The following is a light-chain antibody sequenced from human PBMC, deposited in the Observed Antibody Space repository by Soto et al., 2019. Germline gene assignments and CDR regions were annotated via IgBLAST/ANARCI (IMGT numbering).Light chain of an antibody. J-gene: IGKJ3*01. CDR2: AAS. Sequence: AIRMTQSPSSFSASTGDRVTITCRASQGISSYLAWYQQKPGKAPKLLIYAASTLQSGVPSRFSGSGSGTDLTLTISCLQSEXFAXXXXXXXXXYQFTFGPGTKVDIK. CDR1: QGISSY. CDR3: XXXXXYQFT. V-gene: IGKV1-8*01.